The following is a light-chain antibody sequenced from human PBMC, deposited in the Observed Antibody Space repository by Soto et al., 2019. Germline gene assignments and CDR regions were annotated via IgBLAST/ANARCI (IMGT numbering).Light chain of an antibody. CDR3: HQSYSTPV. J-gene: IGKJ2*01. CDR1: QSISSY. CDR2: GAT. Sequence: DIQMTQSPSSLYASVGDRVTITCRASQSISSYFNWYQQKPGKAPKLLIYGATSLQSGVQSRFSVSGSGRDVTLTISSLQPEDFGTYYCHQSYSTPVFGQGTKVEIK. V-gene: IGKV1-39*01.